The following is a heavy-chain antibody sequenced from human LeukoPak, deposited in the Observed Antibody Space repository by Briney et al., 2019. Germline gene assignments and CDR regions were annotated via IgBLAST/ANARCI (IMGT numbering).Heavy chain of an antibody. CDR1: GYTFTSYT. Sequence: GASVKVSCKASGYTFTSYTISWVRQAPGQGLEWMGWISTYNGNTNYAQKLQGRVSMTTDTSTSTAYMDLRSLRSDDTAVYYCARAGGAGQHDFWSGYYTYYFDYWGQGTLVTVSS. V-gene: IGHV1-18*04. CDR2: ISTYNGNT. J-gene: IGHJ4*02. CDR3: ARAGGAGQHDFWSGYYTYYFDY. D-gene: IGHD3-3*01.